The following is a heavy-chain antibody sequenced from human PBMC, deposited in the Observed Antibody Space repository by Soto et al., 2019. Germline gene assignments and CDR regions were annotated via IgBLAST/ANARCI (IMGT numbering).Heavy chain of an antibody. CDR1: GFTFSSYA. Sequence: ESGGGVVQPGRSLRLSCAASGFTFSSYAMHWVRQAPGKGLEWVAVISYDGSNKYYADSVKGRFTISRDNSKNTLYLQMNSLRAEETAVYYCARRAPGGDYVPWFDPWGQGTLVTVSS. J-gene: IGHJ5*02. CDR3: ARRAPGGDYVPWFDP. CDR2: ISYDGSNK. V-gene: IGHV3-30-3*01. D-gene: IGHD4-17*01.